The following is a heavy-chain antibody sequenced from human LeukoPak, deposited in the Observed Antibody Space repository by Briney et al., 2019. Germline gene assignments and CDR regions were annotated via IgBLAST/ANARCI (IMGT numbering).Heavy chain of an antibody. J-gene: IGHJ4*02. V-gene: IGHV4-38-2*01. CDR1: GYSISSGYY. CDR2: IYHSGST. CDR3: AKSLNIAVAGIGY. Sequence: KPSETLSLTCAVSGYSISSGYYWGWIRQPPGKGLEWIGSIYHSGSTYYNPSLKSRVTISVDTSKNQFSLKLSSVTAADTAVYYCAKSLNIAVAGIGYWGQGTLVTVSS. D-gene: IGHD6-19*01.